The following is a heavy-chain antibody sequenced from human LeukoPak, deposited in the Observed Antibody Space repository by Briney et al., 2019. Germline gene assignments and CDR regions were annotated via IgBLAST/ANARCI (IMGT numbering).Heavy chain of an antibody. CDR1: GFTLSHYW. D-gene: IGHD1-7*01. Sequence: GGSLRLSCTTSGFTLSHYWMNWVRQAPGKGLEWVANIWEDGSQKYYVDSVEGRFTISRDNAKNSLYLQMNSLRAEDTAVYYCARGTSTSKIDYWGQGTLVTVSS. CDR2: IWEDGSQK. V-gene: IGHV3-7*01. J-gene: IGHJ4*02. CDR3: ARGTSTSKIDY.